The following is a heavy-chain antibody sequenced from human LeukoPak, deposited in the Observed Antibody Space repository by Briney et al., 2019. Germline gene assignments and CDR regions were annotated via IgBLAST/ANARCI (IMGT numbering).Heavy chain of an antibody. J-gene: IGHJ4*02. D-gene: IGHD7-27*01. CDR2: IWFDGSNR. V-gene: IGHV3-33*06. CDR3: AKDGGLWVSAHWGDS. CDR1: GFTFRNYG. Sequence: QTGRSLRLSCEASGFTFRNYGMHWVRQAPGKGLDWVGVIWFDGSNRYYADSVKGRFTISRDNSKNTLYLQMNSLRAEDTAVYYCAKDGGLWVSAHWGDSWGRGTLVTVSS.